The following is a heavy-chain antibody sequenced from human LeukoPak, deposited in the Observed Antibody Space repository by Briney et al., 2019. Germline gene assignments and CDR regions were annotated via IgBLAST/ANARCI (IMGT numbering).Heavy chain of an antibody. V-gene: IGHV3-30*04. CDR1: GFTFSSYA. Sequence: PGRSLRLSCAASGFTFSSYAMHWVRQAPGKGLEWVAVISYDESNKYYADSVKGRFTISRDNSKNTLYLQMNSLRAEDTAVHYCARNRITGANWFDPWGQGTLVTVSS. CDR3: ARNRITGANWFDP. D-gene: IGHD1-20*01. J-gene: IGHJ5*02. CDR2: ISYDESNK.